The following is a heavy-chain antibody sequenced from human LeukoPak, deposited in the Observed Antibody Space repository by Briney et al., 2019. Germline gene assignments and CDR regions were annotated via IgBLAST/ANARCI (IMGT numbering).Heavy chain of an antibody. CDR2: FDPEDGET. J-gene: IGHJ4*02. V-gene: IGHV1-24*01. CDR3: ATDKPSIAARRGFFDY. CDR1: GYTLTELS. D-gene: IGHD6-6*01. Sequence: ASVKVSCKVSGYTLTELSMHWVRQAPGKGLEWVGGFDPEDGETIYAQKFQGRVTMTEDTSTDTAYMELSSLRSEDTAVYYCATDKPSIAARRGFFDYWGQGTLVTVSS.